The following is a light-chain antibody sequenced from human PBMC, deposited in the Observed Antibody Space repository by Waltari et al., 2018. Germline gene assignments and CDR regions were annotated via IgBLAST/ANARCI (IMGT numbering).Light chain of an antibody. J-gene: IGLJ2*01. CDR2: INN. CDR1: SSNIGSNT. Sequence: QSVLTQPPSASGTPGQRVTISCSGSSSNIGSNTVNWYQQLPGTAPQLLIYINNPLPSGVPDRFSGSKSGTSASLAISGLQSEDEADYYCAAWDDSLNGQVFGGGTKLTVL. V-gene: IGLV1-44*01. CDR3: AAWDDSLNGQV.